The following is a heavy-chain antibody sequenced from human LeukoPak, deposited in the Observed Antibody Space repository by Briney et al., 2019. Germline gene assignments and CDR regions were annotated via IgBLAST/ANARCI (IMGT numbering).Heavy chain of an antibody. J-gene: IGHJ4*02. D-gene: IGHD3-22*01. Sequence: GGSLRLSCAASTLSFSNYWMTWVRQVPGKGLEWVATINQDGEKTHYVDSVKGRFTISRDNPKNSLYLQMNSLKSEDTAVYYCTLYYYNSSGYWYIDYWGQGTLVTVSS. CDR3: TLYYYNSSGYWYIDY. V-gene: IGHV3-7*05. CDR2: INQDGEKT. CDR1: TLSFSNYW.